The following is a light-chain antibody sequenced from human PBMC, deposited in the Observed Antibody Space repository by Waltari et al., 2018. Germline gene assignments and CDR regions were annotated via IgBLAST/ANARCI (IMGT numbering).Light chain of an antibody. CDR2: GAS. CDR3: QQYYHWVA. CDR1: ESVSSN. Sequence: ELVMTQSPATLSVSPGERATLSCRASESVSSNVAWYQQKPGQAPRLLIYGASTRATGVPAKFRGSGSGTDFTLTISSLQSEDFAVYYCQQYYHWVAFGGGTWVQIK. J-gene: IGKJ4*01. V-gene: IGKV3-15*01.